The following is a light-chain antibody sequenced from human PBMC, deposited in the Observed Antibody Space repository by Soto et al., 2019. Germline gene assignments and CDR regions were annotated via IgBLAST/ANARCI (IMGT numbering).Light chain of an antibody. J-gene: IGKJ2*01. CDR1: QSVSSY. V-gene: IGKV3-11*01. Sequence: DIVLTQSPATLSLSPGERATLSCRASQSVSSYLAWYQQKPGQAPRLLIYDASNRATGIPARFSGSGSGTDFTLTISSLEPEDFAIYYCQQYGGVPYTFGQGTKLEIK. CDR3: QQYGGVPYT. CDR2: DAS.